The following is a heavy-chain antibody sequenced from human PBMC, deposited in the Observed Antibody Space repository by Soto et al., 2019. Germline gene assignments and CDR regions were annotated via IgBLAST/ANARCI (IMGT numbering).Heavy chain of an antibody. D-gene: IGHD2-2*02. CDR3: XRAEGYCSSTSCYTSDY. Sequence: GIPRLSCTASGFTFGDYAMSWVRQAPGKGLEWVGFIRSKAYGGTTEYAASVKGRFTISRDDSKSIAYLQMNSLKTEDTAVYYCXRAEGYCSSTSCYTSDYWGQGTLVTVSS. V-gene: IGHV3-49*04. CDR1: GFTFGDYA. CDR2: IRSKAYGGTT. J-gene: IGHJ4*02.